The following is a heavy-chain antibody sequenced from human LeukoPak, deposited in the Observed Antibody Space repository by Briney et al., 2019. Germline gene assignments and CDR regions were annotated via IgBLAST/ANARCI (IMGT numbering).Heavy chain of an antibody. CDR2: IDPSDSYT. Sequence: GESLLISCKGSGYSFTSYWISWVRQLPGKGLEWMGRIDPSDSYTNYSPSFQGHVTISADKSISTAYLQWSSLKASDTAMYYCATHSPGYSSGWYSLAPDYWGQGTLVTVSS. D-gene: IGHD6-19*01. V-gene: IGHV5-10-1*01. CDR1: GYSFTSYW. J-gene: IGHJ4*02. CDR3: ATHSPGYSSGWYSLAPDY.